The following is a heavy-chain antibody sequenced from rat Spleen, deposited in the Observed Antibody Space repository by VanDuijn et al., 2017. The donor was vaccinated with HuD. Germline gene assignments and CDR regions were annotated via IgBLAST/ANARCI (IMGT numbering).Heavy chain of an antibody. J-gene: IGHJ3*01. D-gene: IGHD1-9*01. CDR1: GFTFNNYW. V-gene: IGHV5-31*01. CDR3: ARAYGYNSLPY. CDR2: ITESGDKA. Sequence: EVQLVESGGGLVEPGRSLKLSCVASGFTFNNYWMTWIRQAPGKGLEWVTSITESGDKAYYLDSVKGRFTISRDNAKNTLYLQMDSLRSEDTATYYCARAYGYNSLPYWGQGTLVTVSS.